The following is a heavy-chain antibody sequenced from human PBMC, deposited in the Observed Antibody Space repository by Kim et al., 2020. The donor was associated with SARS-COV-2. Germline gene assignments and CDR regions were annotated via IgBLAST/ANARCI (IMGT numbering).Heavy chain of an antibody. J-gene: IGHJ4*02. V-gene: IGHV3-23*01. CDR2: GGST. Sequence: GGSTNYADPLKGRFTISRENSKNTLHLQMNSRRAEDTAVYYCATRRDGYWGQGTLVTVSS. CDR3: ATRRDGY.